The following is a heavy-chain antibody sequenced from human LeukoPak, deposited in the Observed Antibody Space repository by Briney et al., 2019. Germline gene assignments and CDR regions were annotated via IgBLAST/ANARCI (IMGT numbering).Heavy chain of an antibody. V-gene: IGHV5-51*01. CDR1: GYSFTIYW. D-gene: IGHD2/OR15-2a*01. J-gene: IGHJ3*02. Sequence: GESLKISCKGSGYSFTIYWLGWVRQMPGKGLEWMGIIYPGDSDARYSPSFQGQVTISADKSITTAYLQWSSLKASDTAMYYCARRFPFFGDAFDIWGQGTMVTVSS. CDR3: ARRFPFFGDAFDI. CDR2: IYPGDSDA.